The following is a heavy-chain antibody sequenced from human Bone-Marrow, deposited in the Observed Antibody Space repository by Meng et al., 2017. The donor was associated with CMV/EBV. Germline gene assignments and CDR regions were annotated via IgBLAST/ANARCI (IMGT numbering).Heavy chain of an antibody. CDR3: AREIVGATDY. D-gene: IGHD1-26*01. CDR1: GGSFSSYY. J-gene: IGHJ4*02. CDR2: INHRGSA. Sequence: LSLTCGFYGGSFSSYYWNWLRQPPGKGLEWIGEINHRGSANYNPSLKSRVTMSVDTSKKQFSLKLSSMTAADTALYFCAREIVGATDYWGQGTLVTVSS. V-gene: IGHV4-34*01.